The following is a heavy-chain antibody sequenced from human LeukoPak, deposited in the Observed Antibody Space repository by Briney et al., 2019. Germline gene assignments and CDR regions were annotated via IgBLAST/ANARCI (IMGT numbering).Heavy chain of an antibody. Sequence: GGSLRLSCAASGITFGDYPMSWFRQAPGKGLEWVSYISSSSRTIYYADSVKGRFTISRDNAKNSLYLQMNSLRAEDTAVYYCARGDDYGDYHFDYWGQGTLVTVSS. CDR2: ISSSSRTI. V-gene: IGHV3-48*01. CDR1: GITFGDYP. CDR3: ARGDDYGDYHFDY. D-gene: IGHD4-17*01. J-gene: IGHJ4*02.